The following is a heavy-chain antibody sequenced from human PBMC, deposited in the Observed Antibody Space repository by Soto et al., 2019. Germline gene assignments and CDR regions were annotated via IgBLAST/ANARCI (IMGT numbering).Heavy chain of an antibody. Sequence: EVQLVESGGGLVQPGESLRLSCAASGFTFSAFWMTCLRQAPGKGLEWVANIKRDGTVTHYGDSVEGRCTLSRDNAQNSLFLQLNSLRPEDTAMYYCARDLSPPGDFFYDAFDVWGQGTFVTVSS. CDR2: IKRDGTVT. CDR1: GFTFSAFW. CDR3: ARDLSPPGDFFYDAFDV. D-gene: IGHD2-21*02. V-gene: IGHV3-7*04. J-gene: IGHJ3*01.